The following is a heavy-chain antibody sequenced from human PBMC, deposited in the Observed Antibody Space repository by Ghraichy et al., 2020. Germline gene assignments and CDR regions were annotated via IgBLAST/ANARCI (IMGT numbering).Heavy chain of an antibody. Sequence: ETLSLTCAASGFTFSSYAMSWVRQAPGKGLEWVSAISGSGGSTYYADSVKGRFTISRDNSKNTLYLQMNSLRAEDTAVYYCVAVWLHKGYWGQGTLVTVSS. D-gene: IGHD3-16*01. J-gene: IGHJ4*02. CDR2: ISGSGGST. CDR1: GFTFSSYA. V-gene: IGHV3-23*01. CDR3: VAVWLHKGY.